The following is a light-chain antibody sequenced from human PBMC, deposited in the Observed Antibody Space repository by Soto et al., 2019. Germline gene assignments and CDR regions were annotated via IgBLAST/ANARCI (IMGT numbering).Light chain of an antibody. CDR2: DVS. V-gene: IGLV2-14*01. CDR3: SSYTSSSTLTYV. J-gene: IGLJ1*01. Sequence: SALTQPASVSGSPGQSITISCTGTSSDVGGYNYVSWYQQHPGKAPKLMIYDVSNRPSGVSNRFSGSKSGNTASLTISGLQAEDEADSYCSSYTSSSTLTYVFGTGTKLTVL. CDR1: SSDVGGYNY.